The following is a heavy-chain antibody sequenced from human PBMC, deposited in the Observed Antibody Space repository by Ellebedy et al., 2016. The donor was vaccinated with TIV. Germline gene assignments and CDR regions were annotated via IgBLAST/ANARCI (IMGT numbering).Heavy chain of an antibody. CDR3: AKLTSANSPFDY. CDR1: GFTFSDHY. CDR2: ISGSAGST. J-gene: IGHJ4*02. V-gene: IGHV3-23*01. Sequence: GGSLRLSCAASGFTFSDHYMHWVRQAPGKGLEWVSSISGSAGSTYDADSVKGRFTISRDNSKNTLYLQMNSLRAEDTAVYYCAKLTSANSPFDYWGQGTLVTVSS. D-gene: IGHD4-23*01.